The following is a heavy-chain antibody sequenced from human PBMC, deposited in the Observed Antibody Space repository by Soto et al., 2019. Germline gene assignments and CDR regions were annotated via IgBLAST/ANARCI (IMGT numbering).Heavy chain of an antibody. Sequence: QVQLVQSGAEVKKPGASVKVSCKASGYTFTSYAMHWVRQAPGQRLEWMGWINAGNGNTKYSQKFQGRVTITRDTSASTAYMELSSLRSEDTAVYYCASSDLLMTTSDVAFDIWGQGTMVTVSS. V-gene: IGHV1-3*01. D-gene: IGHD4-17*01. CDR2: INAGNGNT. CDR3: ASSDLLMTTSDVAFDI. J-gene: IGHJ3*02. CDR1: GYTFTSYA.